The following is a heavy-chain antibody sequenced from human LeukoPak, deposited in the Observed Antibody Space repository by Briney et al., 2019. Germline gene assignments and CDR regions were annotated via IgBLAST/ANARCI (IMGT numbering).Heavy chain of an antibody. J-gene: IGHJ4*02. CDR3: AREGQYYDSSGYDY. CDR2: ISSSSSYI. CDR1: GFTFSSYS. Sequence: GGSLRLPCAASGFTFSSYSMNWVRQAPGKGLGWVSSISSSSSYIYYADSVKGRFTISRDNAKNSLYLQMNSQRAEDTAVYYCAREGQYYDSSGYDYWGQGTLVTVSS. V-gene: IGHV3-21*01. D-gene: IGHD3-22*01.